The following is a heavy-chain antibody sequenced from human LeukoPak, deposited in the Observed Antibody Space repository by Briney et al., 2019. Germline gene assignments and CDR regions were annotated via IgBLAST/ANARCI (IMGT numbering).Heavy chain of an antibody. CDR2: IIPILGIA. CDR1: GYSFTAYY. CDR3: ARVDTAMVIDY. Sequence: SVKVSCKASGYSFTAYYMHWVRQAPGQGLEWMGRIIPILGIANYAQKFQDRVTITADKSTSTAYMELSSLRSEDTAVYYCARVDTAMVIDYWGQGTLVTVSS. D-gene: IGHD5-18*01. V-gene: IGHV1-69*02. J-gene: IGHJ4*02.